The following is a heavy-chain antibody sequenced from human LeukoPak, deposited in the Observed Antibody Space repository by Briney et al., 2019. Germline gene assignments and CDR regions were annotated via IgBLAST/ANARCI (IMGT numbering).Heavy chain of an antibody. D-gene: IGHD4-17*01. V-gene: IGHV1-18*01. Sequence: ASVKVSCKASGYTFTNFGISWVRQAPGQGLEWMGWISAYNGNTNYAQRLQGRVTMTTDTSTSTAYMELRSLRSDDTAVYYCARDRDYGDYNTQDLFVYWGQGTLVTVSS. CDR2: ISAYNGNT. CDR3: ARDRDYGDYNTQDLFVY. J-gene: IGHJ4*02. CDR1: GYTFTNFG.